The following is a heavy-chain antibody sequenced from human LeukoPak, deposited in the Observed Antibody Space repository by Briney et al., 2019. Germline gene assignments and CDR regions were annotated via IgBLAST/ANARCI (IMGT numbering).Heavy chain of an antibody. V-gene: IGHV4-61*02. CDR1: GGSISSGSYY. J-gene: IGHJ3*02. Sequence: PSETLSLTCTVSGGSISSGSYYWSWIRQPAGKGLEWIGRIYTSGSTNYNPSLKSRVTISVDTSKNQFSLKLSSVTAADTAVYYCARAAGMFSDAFDIWGQGTMVTVSS. D-gene: IGHD3-10*01. CDR2: IYTSGST. CDR3: ARAAGMFSDAFDI.